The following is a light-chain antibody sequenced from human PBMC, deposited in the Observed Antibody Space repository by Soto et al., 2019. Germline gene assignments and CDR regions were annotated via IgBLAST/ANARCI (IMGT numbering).Light chain of an antibody. J-gene: IGLJ3*02. CDR1: SSDVGGYDL. Sequence: QSALTQPASVSGSPGQSITISCTGTSSDVGGYDLVSWYQQHPGKAPKLIIYEGSQRPSGISNRFSGSKSGNTASLIISGSQGDDEGDYYCCYYVSSTTLLFGGGTTVTVL. CDR3: CYYVSSTTLL. V-gene: IGLV2-23*01. CDR2: EGS.